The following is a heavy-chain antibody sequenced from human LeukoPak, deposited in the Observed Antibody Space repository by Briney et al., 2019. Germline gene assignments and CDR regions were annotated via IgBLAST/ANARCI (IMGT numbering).Heavy chain of an antibody. CDR2: ISAYDGNT. CDR1: GYTFTSYG. Sequence: GASVKVSCKASGYTFTSYGIGWVRQAPGQGLEWMGWISAYDGNTNYAQKLQGRVTMTTDTSTSTAYMELRSLRSDDTAVYYCARVGYYESSGYYEYWGQGTLVTVSS. V-gene: IGHV1-18*01. J-gene: IGHJ4*02. D-gene: IGHD3-22*01. CDR3: ARVGYYESSGYYEY.